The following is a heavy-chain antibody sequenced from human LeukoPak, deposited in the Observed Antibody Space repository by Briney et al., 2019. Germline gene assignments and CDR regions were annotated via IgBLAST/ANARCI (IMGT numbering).Heavy chain of an antibody. CDR3: ASLDPGDWFDP. Sequence: GGSLRLSCAASGFTVSSNYMSWVRQAPGKGLEWVSVIYSGGSTYYADSVKGRFTISRDNSENTLYLQMNSLRAEDTAVYYCASLDPGDWFDPWGQGTLVTVSS. CDR1: GFTVSSNY. V-gene: IGHV3-53*01. J-gene: IGHJ5*02. D-gene: IGHD3-10*01. CDR2: IYSGGST.